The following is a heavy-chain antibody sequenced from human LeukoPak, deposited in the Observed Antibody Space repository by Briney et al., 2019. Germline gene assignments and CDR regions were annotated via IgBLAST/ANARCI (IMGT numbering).Heavy chain of an antibody. J-gene: IGHJ5*02. V-gene: IGHV1-18*01. CDR3: ARDFPALYDFWGGYYRFIIRKENWFDP. CDR2: ISAYNGNT. Sequence: ASVKVSCKASGYTFTSYGISRVRQAPGQGLEWMGWISAYNGNTNYAQKLQGRVTMTTDTSTSTAYMELRSLRSDDTAVYYCARDFPALYDFWGGYYRFIIRKENWFDPWGQGTLVTVSS. D-gene: IGHD3-3*01. CDR1: GYTFTSYG.